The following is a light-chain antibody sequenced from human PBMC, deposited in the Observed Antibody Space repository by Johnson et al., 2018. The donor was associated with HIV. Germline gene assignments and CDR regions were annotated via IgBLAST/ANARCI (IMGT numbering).Light chain of an antibody. CDR1: SSNIGNNY. CDR3: GTWHSSLSTGGV. V-gene: IGLV1-51*01. J-gene: IGLJ1*01. CDR2: DNN. Sequence: QSVLTQPPSVSAAPGQKVTISCSGSSSNIGNNYVSWYQQLPGTAPKLLIYDNNKRPSGIPDRFSGSKSGTSATLAITGLQTGDAADYYCGTWHSSLSTGGVFGSVTKVTVL.